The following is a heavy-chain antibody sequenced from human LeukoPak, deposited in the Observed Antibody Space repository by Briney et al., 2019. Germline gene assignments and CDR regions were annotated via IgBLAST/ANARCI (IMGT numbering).Heavy chain of an antibody. J-gene: IGHJ4*02. Sequence: ASVKVSCKASGYTFTDYYMHWVRQAPGQGLEWIGWINPNSGGTHYAQKFQGWVALTTDTSISTTYMELSRLRSDDTAVYYCAKVRLADERAWAYWGQGTLVTVSS. D-gene: IGHD3-3*02. CDR3: AKVRLADERAWAY. CDR1: GYTFTDYY. CDR2: INPNSGGT. V-gene: IGHV1-2*04.